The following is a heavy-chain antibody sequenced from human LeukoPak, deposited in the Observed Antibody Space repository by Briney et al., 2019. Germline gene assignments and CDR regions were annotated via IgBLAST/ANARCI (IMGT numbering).Heavy chain of an antibody. J-gene: IGHJ6*03. D-gene: IGHD1-26*01. V-gene: IGHV3-33*01. Sequence: GGSLRLSCAASGFTFSSYGMHWFRQAPGKGLEWVAVIWYDGSNKYYADSVKGRFTISRDNSKNTLYLQMNSLRAEDTAVYYCATVGATAQYYYYYMDVWGKGTTVTVSS. CDR3: ATVGATAQYYYYYMDV. CDR2: IWYDGSNK. CDR1: GFTFSSYG.